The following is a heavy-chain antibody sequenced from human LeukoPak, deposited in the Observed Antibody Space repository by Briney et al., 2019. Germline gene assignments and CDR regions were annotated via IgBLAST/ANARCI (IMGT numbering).Heavy chain of an antibody. CDR3: AKAGEGPSYYFDY. D-gene: IGHD2-21*01. CDR2: ISGSGGST. CDR1: GFTFSSYA. V-gene: IGHV3-23*01. Sequence: GGSLRPSCAASGFTFSSYAMSWVRQAPGKGLEWVSAISGSGGSTYYADSVKGRFTISRDNSKNTLYLQMNSLRAEDTAVYYCAKAGEGPSYYFDYWGQGTLVTVSS. J-gene: IGHJ4*02.